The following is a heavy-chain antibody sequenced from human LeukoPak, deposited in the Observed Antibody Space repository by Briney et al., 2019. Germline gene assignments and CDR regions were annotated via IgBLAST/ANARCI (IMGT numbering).Heavy chain of an antibody. J-gene: IGHJ4*01. V-gene: IGHV3-48*04. D-gene: IGHD2-2*01. CDR3: ARDTRGESDY. CDR2: INSNSDTV. CDR1: GFPFKTYG. Sequence: GGPLRLPCAPSGFPFKTYGMIWARKAPGRGREWISYINSNSDTVHYSNSVEGRFTISRDNAKNSLYLQMNSLRAEDTAMYYCARDTRGESDYWGHGTLVTVSS.